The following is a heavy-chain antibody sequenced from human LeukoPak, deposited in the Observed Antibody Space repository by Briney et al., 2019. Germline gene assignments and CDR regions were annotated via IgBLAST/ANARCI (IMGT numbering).Heavy chain of an antibody. CDR3: AKVPPVDTAMALDGMDV. CDR2: ISYAGSNK. J-gene: IGHJ6*04. D-gene: IGHD5-18*01. Sequence: GGSLRLSCAASGFTFSSYGMHWVRQAPGKGLEWVAVISYAGSNKYYADSVKGRFTISRDNSKNTLYLQMNSLRAEDTAVYYCAKVPPVDTAMALDGMDVWGKGTTVTVSS. CDR1: GFTFSSYG. V-gene: IGHV3-30*18.